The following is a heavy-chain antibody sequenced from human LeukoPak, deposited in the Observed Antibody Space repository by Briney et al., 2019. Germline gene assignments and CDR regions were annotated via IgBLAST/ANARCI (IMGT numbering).Heavy chain of an antibody. CDR3: ASGPFGESPLGY. CDR1: GYTFTSYG. V-gene: IGHV1-18*01. J-gene: IGHJ4*02. Sequence: ASVKVSCKAPGYTFTSYGISWVRQAPGQGLEWMGWISAYNGNTNYAQKLQGRVTMTTDTSTSTAYMELRSLRSDDTAVYYCASGPFGESPLGYWGQGTLVTVSS. CDR2: ISAYNGNT. D-gene: IGHD3-10*01.